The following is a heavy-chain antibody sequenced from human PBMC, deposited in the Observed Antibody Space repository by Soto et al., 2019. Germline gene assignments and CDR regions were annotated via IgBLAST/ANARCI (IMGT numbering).Heavy chain of an antibody. D-gene: IGHD2-2*02. CDR1: GFTFSSYW. J-gene: IGHJ5*02. V-gene: IGHV3-74*01. CDR3: ARDRHCSSTSCYIAGWFDP. Sequence: GGSLRLSCAASGFTFSSYWMHWVRQAPGKGLVWVSRINSDGSSTSYADSVKGRFTISRDNAKNTLYLQMNSLRAEDTAVYYCARDRHCSSTSCYIAGWFDPWGQGTLVTVSS. CDR2: INSDGSST.